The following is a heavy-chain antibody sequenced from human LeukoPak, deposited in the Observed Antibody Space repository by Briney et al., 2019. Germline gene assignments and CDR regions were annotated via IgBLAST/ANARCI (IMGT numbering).Heavy chain of an antibody. CDR2: IYYSGST. V-gene: IGHV4-61*05. D-gene: IGHD2-15*01. CDR1: GGSISSSSYY. CDR3: ARGGGPNCSGGSCYSLVDAFDI. Sequence: PSETLSLTCTVSGGSISSSSYYWGWIRQPPGKGLEWIGYIYYSGSTNYNPSLKSRVTISVDTSKNQFSLKLSSVTAADTAVYYCARGGGPNCSGGSCYSLVDAFDIWGQGTMVTVSS. J-gene: IGHJ3*02.